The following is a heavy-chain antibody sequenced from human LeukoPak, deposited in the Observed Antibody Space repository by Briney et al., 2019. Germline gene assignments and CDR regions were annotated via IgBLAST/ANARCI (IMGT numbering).Heavy chain of an antibody. CDR2: INPSGGST. V-gene: IGHV1-46*01. CDR1: VYTFTRYY. Sequence: ASVKVSCKASVYTFTRYYMHWVRQAPGQGLEWMGIINPSGGSTNYAQKFQGRVTMTRDTSTGTVYMELSSLRSEDTAVYYCARWRNDYYYGMDVWGQGTTVTVSS. J-gene: IGHJ6*02. D-gene: IGHD1-1*01. CDR3: ARWRNDYYYGMDV.